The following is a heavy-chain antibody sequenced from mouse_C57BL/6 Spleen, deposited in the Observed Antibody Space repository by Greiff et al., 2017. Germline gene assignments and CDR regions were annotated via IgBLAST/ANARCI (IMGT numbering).Heavy chain of an antibody. Sequence: DVMLVESGGGLVKPGGSLKLSCAASGFTFSSYAMSWVRQTPEKRLEWVATISDGGSYTYYPDNVKGRFTISRDNAKNNLYLQMSHLKSEDTAMXYCARERGYYSGFGYWGKGTLVTVSA. CDR1: GFTFSSYA. V-gene: IGHV5-4*01. J-gene: IGHJ3*01. CDR3: ARERGYYSGFGY. CDR2: ISDGGSYT. D-gene: IGHD1-1*01.